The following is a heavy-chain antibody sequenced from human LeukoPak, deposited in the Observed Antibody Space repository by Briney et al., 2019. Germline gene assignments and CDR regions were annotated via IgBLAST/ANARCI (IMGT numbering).Heavy chain of an antibody. D-gene: IGHD1-1*01. J-gene: IGHJ3*02. V-gene: IGHV4-59*01. CDR2: IYYSGST. Sequence: SETLSLTCTVSGGPISSYYWSWIRQPPGKGLEWIGYIYYSGSTNYNPSLKSRVTMSVDTSKNQFSLKLSSVTAADTAVYYCARDRRDDLDAFDIRGQGTMVTVSS. CDR1: GGPISSYY. CDR3: ARDRRDDLDAFDI.